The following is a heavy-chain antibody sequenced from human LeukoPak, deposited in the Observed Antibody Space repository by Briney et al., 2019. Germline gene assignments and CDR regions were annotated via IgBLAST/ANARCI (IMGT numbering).Heavy chain of an antibody. V-gene: IGHV3-30*18. CDR3: AKDKSYYYDSSGYYDNPDY. D-gene: IGHD3-22*01. Sequence: GGSLRLSCAASGFTFSSYGMHWVRLAPGKGLEWVAVISYDGSNKYYADSVKGRFTISRDNSKNTLYLQMNSLRAEDTAVYYCAKDKSYYYDSSGYYDNPDYWGQGTLVTVSS. J-gene: IGHJ4*02. CDR2: ISYDGSNK. CDR1: GFTFSSYG.